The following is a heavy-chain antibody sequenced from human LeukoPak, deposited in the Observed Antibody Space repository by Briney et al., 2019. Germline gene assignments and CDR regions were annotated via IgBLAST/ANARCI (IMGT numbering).Heavy chain of an antibody. J-gene: IGHJ3*02. CDR3: ARHKGEAVDAFDI. CDR1: GGSISSSSYY. CDR2: IYYSGST. V-gene: IGHV4-39*01. D-gene: IGHD6-19*01. Sequence: SETLSLTCTVSGGSISSSSYYWGWIRQPPGKGLEWIGSIYYSGSTYYNPSLKSRVTISVDTSKNQFSLKLSSVTAADTAVYYCARHKGEAVDAFDIWGRGTMVTVSS.